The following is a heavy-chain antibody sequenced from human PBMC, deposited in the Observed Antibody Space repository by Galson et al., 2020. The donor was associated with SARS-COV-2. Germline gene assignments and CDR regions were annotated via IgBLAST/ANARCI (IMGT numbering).Heavy chain of an antibody. CDR2: IYYSGNS. Sequence: SETLSLTCTVSGGSTSSYSWSWFRQPPGKGLEWIGYIYYSGNSNYNPSLKSRVTISVDTSKNQFSLELNSVTPADTAVYYCARAPVGRNWFDPWGQGTLVTVSS. D-gene: IGHD1-26*01. CDR1: GGSTSSYS. CDR3: ARAPVGRNWFDP. V-gene: IGHV4-59*13. J-gene: IGHJ5*02.